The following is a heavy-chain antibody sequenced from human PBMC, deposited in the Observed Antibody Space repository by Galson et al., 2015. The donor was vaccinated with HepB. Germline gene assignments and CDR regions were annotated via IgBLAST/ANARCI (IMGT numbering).Heavy chain of an antibody. CDR3: ARPGYTSSLDF. Sequence: QSGAEVKKPGESLEISCKGSGYTFTTNWIGWVRQMPGKGLEWMGIIYPADSDTRYSPSFQGQVTISADKSISTAYLQWSSLRASDTAMYYCARPGYTSSLDFWGQGTLVTVSS. V-gene: IGHV5-51*03. D-gene: IGHD6-13*01. CDR2: IYPADSDT. J-gene: IGHJ4*02. CDR1: GYTFTTNW.